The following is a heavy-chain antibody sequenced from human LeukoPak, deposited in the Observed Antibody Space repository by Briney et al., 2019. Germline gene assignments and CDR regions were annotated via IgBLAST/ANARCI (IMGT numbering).Heavy chain of an antibody. V-gene: IGHV4-39*07. J-gene: IGHJ4*02. CDR2: IYYSGST. CDR3: GGGGEGE. CDR1: GGSISSTSCS. D-gene: IGHD2-15*01. Sequence: TYEVPGGSISSTSCSWCCIHQPPGKGLEWIGSIYYSGSTYYNPSLKSRVTISVDTSKNQFSLKLSSVTAADTAVYYCGGGGEGEWGQGTLVSLSS.